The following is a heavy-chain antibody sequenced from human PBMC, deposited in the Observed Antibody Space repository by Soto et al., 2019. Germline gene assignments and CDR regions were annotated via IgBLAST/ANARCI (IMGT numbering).Heavy chain of an antibody. D-gene: IGHD6-19*01. CDR3: TTDWDSGWYH. V-gene: IGHV3-15*07. CDR2: IKTKIDGGTT. CDR1: GFTFSSAW. J-gene: IGHJ5*02. Sequence: GGSLRLSCAASGFTFSSAWMNWVRQAPGKGLEWVGRIKTKIDGGTTDYAAPVKGRFTISRDDSKNTLYLQMNSLKTEDTAVYYCTTDWDSGWYHWGQGTLVTVSS.